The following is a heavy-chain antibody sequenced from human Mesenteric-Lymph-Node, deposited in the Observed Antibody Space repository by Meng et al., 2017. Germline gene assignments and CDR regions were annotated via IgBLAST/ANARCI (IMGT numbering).Heavy chain of an antibody. CDR3: ARGTPTFPQWTNWFDT. V-gene: IGHV3-30*01. D-gene: IGHD1-1*01. CDR1: GFTFSSYT. CDR2: ISFDGSNK. Sequence: GGSLRLSCAASGFTFSSYTLHWVRQAPGKGLDWVAVISFDGSNKYYGDSVKGRFAISRDNYKHTLYLQMNSLRAEEAAVYYCARGTPTFPQWTNWFDTWGQGTLVTVSS. J-gene: IGHJ5*02.